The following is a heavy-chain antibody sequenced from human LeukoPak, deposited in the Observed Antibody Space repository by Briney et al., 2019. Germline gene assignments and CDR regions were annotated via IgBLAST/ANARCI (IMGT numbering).Heavy chain of an antibody. CDR1: GDSVSRDSIA. V-gene: IGHV6-1*01. J-gene: IGHJ4*02. D-gene: IGHD6-19*01. CDR2: TYYKSAWYN. Sequence: SQTLSLTCAISGDSVSRDSIAWNWIRQSPSRGLEWLGRTYYKSAWYNDYAVSVKGRIIINPDTSKNQFSLQLNSVTPEATAVYYCARGTGWPQFDYWGQGTLVTVSS. CDR3: ARGTGWPQFDY.